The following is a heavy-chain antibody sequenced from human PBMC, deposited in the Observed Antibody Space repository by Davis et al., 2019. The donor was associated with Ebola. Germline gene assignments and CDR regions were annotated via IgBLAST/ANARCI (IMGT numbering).Heavy chain of an antibody. CDR3: ATVRIYYYGMDV. CDR2: FDPEDGET. Sequence: ASVKVSCKASGYTLTELSMHWVRQAPGKGLEWMRGFDPEDGETIYAQKFQGRVTMTEDTSTDTAYMELSSLRSEDTAVYYCATVRIYYYGMDVWGQGTTVTVSS. J-gene: IGHJ6*02. D-gene: IGHD1-14*01. V-gene: IGHV1-24*01. CDR1: GYTLTELS.